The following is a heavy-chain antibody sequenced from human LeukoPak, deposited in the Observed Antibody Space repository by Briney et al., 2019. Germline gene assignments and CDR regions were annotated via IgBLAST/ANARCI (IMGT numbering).Heavy chain of an antibody. J-gene: IGHJ4*02. Sequence: GGSLRLSCAASGFTFSSYGMHWVRQAPGKGLEWVAFIRYDGSNKYYADSVKGRFTISRDNSKNTLYLQMNSLRAEDTAVYYCAKALKPIEWGVTAFDYWGQGTLVTVSS. CDR2: IRYDGSNK. D-gene: IGHD2-15*01. CDR3: AKALKPIEWGVTAFDY. CDR1: GFTFSSYG. V-gene: IGHV3-30*02.